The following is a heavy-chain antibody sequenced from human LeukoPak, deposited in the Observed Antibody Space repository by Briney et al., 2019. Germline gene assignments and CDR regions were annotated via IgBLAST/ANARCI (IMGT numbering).Heavy chain of an antibody. CDR3: ARGPTYGSRSDFLES. Sequence: TGGSLRLSCAASGFTFSSYAMSWDRQAPGKGLEWVSAISGSGGSTYYADSVKGRFTISTDNAKNSLYLQMNSLRVEDTAVYYCARGPTYGSRSDFLESWGLGTLVTVSS. J-gene: IGHJ4*02. V-gene: IGHV3-23*01. CDR2: ISGSGGST. D-gene: IGHD3-10*01. CDR1: GFTFSSYA.